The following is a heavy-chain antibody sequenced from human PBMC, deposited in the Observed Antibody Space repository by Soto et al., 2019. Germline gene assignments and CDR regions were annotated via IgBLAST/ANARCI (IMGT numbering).Heavy chain of an antibody. CDR3: ATVGLYTTSSGWIERGAP. CDR1: GYTFTDYY. J-gene: IGHJ5*02. V-gene: IGHV1-69-2*01. CDR2: VDPEDGET. D-gene: IGHD6-19*01. Sequence: EVQLVQSGAEVKKPGATVKISCKVSGYTFTDYYMHWVQQAPGKGLEWMGLVDPEDGETIYAEKFQGRVTITADTSTDTAYMELSSLRSEDTAVYYCATVGLYTTSSGWIERGAPWGQGTLVTVSS.